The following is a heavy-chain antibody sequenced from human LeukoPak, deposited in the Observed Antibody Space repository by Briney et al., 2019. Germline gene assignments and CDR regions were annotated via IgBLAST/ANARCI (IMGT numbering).Heavy chain of an antibody. CDR1: GYTFTDYY. CDR3: AREGPIVGATHLVDY. D-gene: IGHD1-26*01. Sequence: ASVKVSCKAYGYTFTDYYMHWVRQAPGQGLEWMGWINPNSGGTNYAQKFQGRVTMTRDTSISTAYMELSRLRSDDTAVYYCAREGPIVGATHLVDYWGQGTLVTVSS. J-gene: IGHJ4*02. CDR2: INPNSGGT. V-gene: IGHV1-2*02.